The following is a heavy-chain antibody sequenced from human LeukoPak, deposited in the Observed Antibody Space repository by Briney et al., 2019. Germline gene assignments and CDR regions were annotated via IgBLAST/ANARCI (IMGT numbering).Heavy chain of an antibody. CDR1: GYSICSGYY. J-gene: IGHJ3*02. Sequence: SETLSLTCAVSGYSICSGYYWGWIRQPPGKGLEWIGSIYHSGSTYYNPSLKSRVTISVDTSKNQFSLKLSSVTAADTAVYYCAKSSSTKPNDAFDIWGQGTMVTVSS. V-gene: IGHV4-38-2*01. D-gene: IGHD2-2*01. CDR3: AKSSSTKPNDAFDI. CDR2: IYHSGST.